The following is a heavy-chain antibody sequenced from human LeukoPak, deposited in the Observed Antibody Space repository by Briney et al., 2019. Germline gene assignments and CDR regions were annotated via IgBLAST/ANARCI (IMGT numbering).Heavy chain of an antibody. CDR2: WHHSGIT. Sequence: SETLSLTCTVSGASIISGNYFWGWVRQPPGKRLEWIGSWHHSGITDYNPSLKSRVTIVADTSKNQFSLKLASVAAADPAVYFCARQYEFWGQGTLVPVSS. CDR3: ARQYEF. D-gene: IGHD3-10*01. J-gene: IGHJ4*02. CDR1: GASIISGNYF. V-gene: IGHV4-39*01.